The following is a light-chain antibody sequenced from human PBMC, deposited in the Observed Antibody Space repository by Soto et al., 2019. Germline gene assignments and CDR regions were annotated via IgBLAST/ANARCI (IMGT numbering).Light chain of an antibody. CDR1: QSVSGN. V-gene: IGKV3-15*01. CDR2: GTS. Sequence: EIVMTQSPATLSVSPGERATLSGRASQSVSGNLAWYQQKPGQAPRLLIYGTSTRATGVPSRFSGSGSGTEFTLTISSLQSEDFAVYYCQQHNNWPWTFGQGTKMEIK. CDR3: QQHNNWPWT. J-gene: IGKJ1*01.